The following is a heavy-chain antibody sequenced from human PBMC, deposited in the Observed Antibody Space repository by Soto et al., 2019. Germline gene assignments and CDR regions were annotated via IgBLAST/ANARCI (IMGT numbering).Heavy chain of an antibody. CDR1: GLTFNHYA. D-gene: IGHD4-17*01. CDR2: VSGRGGST. V-gene: IGHV3-23*01. CDR3: AKDSTVTTSLYFYYYGFDV. J-gene: IGHJ6*02. Sequence: VHLLESGGGLVQPGGSLRLACTASGLTFNHYAMSWVRQAPGKGLEWVSAVSGRGGSTKYADSVKGRFIISRDNSNSTLYLQMDSLRGEDTAVYYCAKDSTVTTSLYFYYYGFDVWGQGTTVTVSS.